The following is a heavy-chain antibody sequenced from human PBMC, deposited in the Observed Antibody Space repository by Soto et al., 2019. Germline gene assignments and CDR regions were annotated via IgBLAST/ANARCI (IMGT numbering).Heavy chain of an antibody. Sequence: PSETLSLTCAVSGGSISSGGYSWSWIRQPPGKGLEWIGYICYSGSTNYNPSLKSRVTISVDTSKNQFSLKLTSVTAADTAVYYCARRYSSGFDYWGQGTLVTVSS. V-gene: IGHV4-61*08. CDR2: ICYSGST. CDR1: GGSISSGGYS. J-gene: IGHJ4*02. CDR3: ARRYSSGFDY. D-gene: IGHD6-19*01.